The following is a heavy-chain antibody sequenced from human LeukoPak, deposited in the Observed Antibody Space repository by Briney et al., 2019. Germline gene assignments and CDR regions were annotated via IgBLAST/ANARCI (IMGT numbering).Heavy chain of an antibody. D-gene: IGHD6-19*01. CDR3: AKDLPDTSGWSRGAFDK. CDR1: GFSFSSYW. Sequence: GGSLRLSCAASGFSFSSYWMHWVRQAPGKGLVWVSRIKTDGSSLDGSSTSYADSVKGRFTVSRDDSKSMLYLQMNSLTIGDTAVYYCAKDLPDTSGWSRGAFDKWGQGTLVTVSS. V-gene: IGHV3-74*01. J-gene: IGHJ4*02. CDR2: IKTDGSSLDGSST.